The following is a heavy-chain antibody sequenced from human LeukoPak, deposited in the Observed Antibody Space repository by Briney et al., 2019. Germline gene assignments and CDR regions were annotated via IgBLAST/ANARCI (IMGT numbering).Heavy chain of an antibody. Sequence: SGGSLRLSCAAPGFSFITYNMNWVRQAPGKGLEWVSYISDSSSSIYYADSVKGRFTISRDNAKNSLYLQMNSLRAEDTALYYCAKGYCSSTSCYVDYFDYWGQGTLVTVSS. CDR2: ISDSSSSI. V-gene: IGHV3-48*01. D-gene: IGHD2-2*01. CDR1: GFSFITYN. J-gene: IGHJ4*02. CDR3: AKGYCSSTSCYVDYFDY.